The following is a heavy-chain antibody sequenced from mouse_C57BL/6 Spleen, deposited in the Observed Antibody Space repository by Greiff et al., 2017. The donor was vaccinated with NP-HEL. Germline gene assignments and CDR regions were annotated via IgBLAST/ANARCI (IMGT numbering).Heavy chain of an antibody. Sequence: LVESGAELAKPGASVKLSCKASGYTFTSYWMHWVKQRPGQGLEWIGYINPSSGYTKYNQKFKDKATLTADKSSSTAYMQLSSLTYEDSAVYYCARYDYDRDWYFDVWGTGTTVTVSS. CDR3: ARYDYDRDWYFDV. J-gene: IGHJ1*03. CDR1: GYTFTSYW. V-gene: IGHV1-7*01. D-gene: IGHD2-4*01. CDR2: INPSSGYT.